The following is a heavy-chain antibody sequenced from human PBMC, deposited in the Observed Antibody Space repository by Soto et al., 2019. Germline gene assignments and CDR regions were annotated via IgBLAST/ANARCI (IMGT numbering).Heavy chain of an antibody. D-gene: IGHD5-12*01. CDR1: GGSISSYY. Sequence: XGTLSLTGTVSGGSISSYYWNWIRQPPGKGLEWIGYIYYSGSTNYSPSLNSRVTISVDTSKNQFSLKLRSVTAADTAVYYCARGVRDGYNLPPTKPPDYWGQGTLVTVSS. V-gene: IGHV4-59*01. CDR2: IYYSGST. CDR3: ARGVRDGYNLPPTKPPDY. J-gene: IGHJ4*02.